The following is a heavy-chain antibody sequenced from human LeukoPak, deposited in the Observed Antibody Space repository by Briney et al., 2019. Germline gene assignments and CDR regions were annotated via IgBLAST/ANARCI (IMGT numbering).Heavy chain of an antibody. V-gene: IGHV4-34*01. CDR3: AQRSSSSRYYYSYMDV. Sequence: PSETLSLTCAVYGGSFSGYYWSWIRQPPGKGLEWIGEINHSGSTNYNPSLKSRVTISVDTSKNQFSLKLTSVTAADTAVYFCAQRSSSSRYYYSYMDVWGKGTTVTVSS. J-gene: IGHJ6*03. CDR1: GGSFSGYY. D-gene: IGHD6-6*01. CDR2: INHSGST.